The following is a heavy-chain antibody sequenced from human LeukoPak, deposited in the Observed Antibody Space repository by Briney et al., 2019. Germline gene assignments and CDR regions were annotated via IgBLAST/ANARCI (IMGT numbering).Heavy chain of an antibody. V-gene: IGHV3-74*01. CDR2: ISPDESRT. D-gene: IGHD6-6*01. Sequence: GGCLRLSCAASGFTFTSYWMHWVRQPPGKGLVWVSQISPDESRTDYADSVKGRITISRDNAKSTVYLQMSSLRAEDTAVYYCVRGGRFDFEHWGQGTLDRVSS. CDR1: GFTFTSYW. CDR3: VRGGRFDFEH. J-gene: IGHJ4*02.